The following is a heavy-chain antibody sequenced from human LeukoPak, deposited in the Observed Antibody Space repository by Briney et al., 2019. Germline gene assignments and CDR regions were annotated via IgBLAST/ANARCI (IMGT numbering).Heavy chain of an antibody. J-gene: IGHJ3*01. D-gene: IGHD2/OR15-2a*01. V-gene: IGHV4-38-2*01. CDR1: DSSFTSDYY. Sequence: SETLSLTCAGSDSSFTSDYYWAWIRQTPGKGLEWIGSLHPRRNSCYNPSFQSRVTLSFDASNNQFSLRLASVTAADTALYYCAKHSRVIVGTTCAFDVWGPGTKVTVSS. CDR3: AKHSRVIVGTTCAFDV. CDR2: LHPRRNS.